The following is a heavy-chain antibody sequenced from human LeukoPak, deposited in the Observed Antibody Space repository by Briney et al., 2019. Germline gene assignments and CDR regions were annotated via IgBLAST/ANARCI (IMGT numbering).Heavy chain of an antibody. J-gene: IGHJ5*02. D-gene: IGHD2-15*01. CDR2: ISSSSSYT. Sequence: PGGSLRLSCAASGFTFSDYYMSWIRQAPGKGLEWVSYISSSSSYTNYADSVKGRFTISRDNAKNSLYLQMNSLRAEDTAVYYCATGEFDIVVVVAATEGNWFDPWGQGTLVTVSS. CDR1: GFTFSDYY. CDR3: ATGEFDIVVVVAATEGNWFDP. V-gene: IGHV3-11*06.